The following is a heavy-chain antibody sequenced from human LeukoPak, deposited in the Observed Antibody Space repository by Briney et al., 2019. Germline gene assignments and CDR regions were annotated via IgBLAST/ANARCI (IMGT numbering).Heavy chain of an antibody. Sequence: PSETLSLTCTVSGGSISSSSYYWGWIRQPPGKGLEWIGSIYYSGSTYYNPSLKSRVTISVATSKNQFSLKLSSVTAADTAVYYCARNPDGYRKFDYWGQGTLVTVSS. CDR2: IYYSGST. CDR1: GGSISSSSYY. J-gene: IGHJ4*02. CDR3: ARNPDGYRKFDY. D-gene: IGHD5-24*01. V-gene: IGHV4-39*07.